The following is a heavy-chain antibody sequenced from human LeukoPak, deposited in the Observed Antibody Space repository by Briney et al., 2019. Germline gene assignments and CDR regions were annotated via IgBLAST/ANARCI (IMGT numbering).Heavy chain of an antibody. Sequence: SQTLSLTCTVSGGSISSGSYYWSWIRQPAGKGLKWIGRIYASGSTNYNPSLKSRVTISVDTSKNQFSLKLSSVTAADTAVYYCARARNSYGPWGQGTLVTVSS. CDR1: GGSISSGSYY. D-gene: IGHD5-18*01. J-gene: IGHJ5*02. CDR2: IYASGST. V-gene: IGHV4-61*02. CDR3: ARARNSYGP.